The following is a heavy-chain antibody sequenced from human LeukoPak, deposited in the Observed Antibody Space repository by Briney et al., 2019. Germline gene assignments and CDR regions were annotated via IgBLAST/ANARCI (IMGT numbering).Heavy chain of an antibody. J-gene: IGHJ5*02. CDR2: IYTLGST. CDR3: ARDLGRGFFGA. Sequence: GGSLRLSCAASGFSVNDYYMSWVRQAPGKGLKWVSRIYTLGSTYYSDSVKGRFIFSRDNSKNTLYLQMNSLRVEDTAVYYCARDLGRGFFGAWGQGTLVTVSS. D-gene: IGHD3-3*01. CDR1: GFSVNDYY. V-gene: IGHV3-66*01.